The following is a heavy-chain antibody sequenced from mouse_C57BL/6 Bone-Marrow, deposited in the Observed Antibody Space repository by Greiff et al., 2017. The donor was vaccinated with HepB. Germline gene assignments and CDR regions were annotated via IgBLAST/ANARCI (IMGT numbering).Heavy chain of an antibody. Sequence: QVQLQQSGPGLVQPSQSLSITCTVSGFSLTSYGVHWVRQSPGKGLEWLGVIWRGGSTDYNAAFMSRLSITKDNSKSQVFFKMNSLQADDTAIYYCAKKGYGSSYEFAYWGQGTLVTVSA. CDR3: AKKGYGSSYEFAY. CDR1: GFSLTSYG. D-gene: IGHD1-1*01. J-gene: IGHJ3*01. V-gene: IGHV2-5*01. CDR2: IWRGGST.